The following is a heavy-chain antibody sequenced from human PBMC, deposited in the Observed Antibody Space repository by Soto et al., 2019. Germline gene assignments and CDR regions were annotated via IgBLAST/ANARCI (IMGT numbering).Heavy chain of an antibody. V-gene: IGHV3-30-3*01. J-gene: IGHJ4*02. CDR3: ARGGMVRGVIITIDY. CDR1: GFTFSGYA. Sequence: LRLSCAASGFTFSGYAMHWVRQAPGKGLEWVAVISYDGSNKYYADSVKGRFTISRDNSKNTLYLQMNSLRAEDTAVYYCARGGMVRGVIITIDYWGQGTLVNVAS. D-gene: IGHD3-10*01. CDR2: ISYDGSNK.